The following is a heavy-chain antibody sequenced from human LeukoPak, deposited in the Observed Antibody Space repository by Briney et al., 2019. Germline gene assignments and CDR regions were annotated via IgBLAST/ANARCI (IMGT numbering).Heavy chain of an antibody. CDR2: ISWDGGST. CDR3: AKDSCSSTSCSLDY. Sequence: PGGSLRLSCAASGFTFDDYTMHWVRQAPGKGLEWVSLISWDGGSTYYADSVKGRFTISRDNSKNSLYLQMNSLRTEDTALYYCAKDSCSSTSCSLDYWGQGTLVTVSS. CDR1: GFTFDDYT. V-gene: IGHV3-43*01. J-gene: IGHJ4*02. D-gene: IGHD2-2*01.